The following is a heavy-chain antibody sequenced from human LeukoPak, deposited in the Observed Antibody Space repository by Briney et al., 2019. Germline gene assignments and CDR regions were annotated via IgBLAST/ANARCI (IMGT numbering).Heavy chain of an antibody. CDR2: ISAYNGNT. V-gene: IGHV1-18*01. D-gene: IGHD3-22*01. CDR3: ARPSKRRTYYYDRWDAFDI. Sequence: ASVKVSCKASGYTFTSYGISWVRQAPGQGLEWMGWISAYNGNTTYAQKLQGRVTMTTDTSTSTAYMELRSLRSDDTAVYYCARPSKRRTYYYDRWDAFDIWGQGTMVTVSS. CDR1: GYTFTSYG. J-gene: IGHJ3*02.